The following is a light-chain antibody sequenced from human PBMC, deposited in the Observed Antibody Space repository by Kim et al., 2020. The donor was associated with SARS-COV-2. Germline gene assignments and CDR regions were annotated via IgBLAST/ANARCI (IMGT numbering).Light chain of an antibody. J-gene: IGLJ3*02. Sequence: LGQTVRITCQGDSLRSYYASWYQQKPGRAPVLVIYGKNNRPSGIPDRFSGSSSGNTASLTITGAQAEDEADYYCNSRDSSGNLNWVFGGGTQLTVL. CDR3: NSRDSSGNLNWV. V-gene: IGLV3-19*01. CDR2: GKN. CDR1: SLRSYY.